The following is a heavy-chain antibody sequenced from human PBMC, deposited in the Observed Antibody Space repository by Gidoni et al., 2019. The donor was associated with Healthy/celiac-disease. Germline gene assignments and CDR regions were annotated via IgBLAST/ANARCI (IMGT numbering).Heavy chain of an antibody. V-gene: IGHV1-3*01. J-gene: IGHJ6*02. CDR3: ARGQGMVRNYGMDV. CDR2: INAGNGNT. D-gene: IGHD3-10*01. CDR1: GYTFTSYA. Sequence: QVQLVQSGAEVKKPGASVKVSCKASGYTFTSYAMHWVRQAPGQRLEWMGWINAGNGNTKDSQKFQGRVTITRDTSASTAYMELSSVRTEDTAVYYCARGQGMVRNYGMDVWGQGTTVTVSS.